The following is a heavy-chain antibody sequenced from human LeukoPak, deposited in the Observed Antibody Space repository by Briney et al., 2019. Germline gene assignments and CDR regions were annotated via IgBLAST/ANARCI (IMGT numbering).Heavy chain of an antibody. V-gene: IGHV3-64*01. D-gene: IGHD6-13*01. CDR1: GFTFSSYA. CDR2: ISSNGGST. J-gene: IGHJ5*02. Sequence: GGSLRLSCVGSGFTFSSYAMHWVRQAPGKGLEYVSAISSNGGSTYYANSVKGRFTISRDNSKNTLYLQMGSLRSEDTAVYYCARDTAAALVGQNWFDPWGQGTLVTVSS. CDR3: ARDTAAALVGQNWFDP.